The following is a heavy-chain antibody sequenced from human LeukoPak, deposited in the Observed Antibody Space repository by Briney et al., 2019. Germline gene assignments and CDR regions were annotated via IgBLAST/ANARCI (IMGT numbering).Heavy chain of an antibody. CDR1: GYTFTSYD. J-gene: IGHJ1*01. CDR3: ARDPIDIGYFQH. CDR2: MNPNSGNT. D-gene: IGHD5-12*01. Sequence: EASVKVSCKASGYTFTSYDINWVRQATGQGLEWMGWMNPNSGNTGYAQKFQSRVTMTTDTSTSTAYMELRSLRSDDTAVYYCARDPIDIGYFQHWGQGTLVTVSS. V-gene: IGHV1-8*01.